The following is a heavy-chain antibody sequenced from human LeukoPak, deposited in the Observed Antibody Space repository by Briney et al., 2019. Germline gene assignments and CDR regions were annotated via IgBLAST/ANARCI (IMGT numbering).Heavy chain of an antibody. V-gene: IGHV3-7*03. CDR3: ARDWFDGDYDRFDY. D-gene: IGHD4-17*01. Sequence: GGSLRLSCAVSGFTFSSYWMSWLRQAPGKGLQWVANINQDGSQKFSVDSVKGRFTISRDNAKNSLSLQMNSLRVEDTAVYYCARDWFDGDYDRFDYWGQGTLVTVSS. CDR2: INQDGSQK. J-gene: IGHJ4*02. CDR1: GFTFSSYW.